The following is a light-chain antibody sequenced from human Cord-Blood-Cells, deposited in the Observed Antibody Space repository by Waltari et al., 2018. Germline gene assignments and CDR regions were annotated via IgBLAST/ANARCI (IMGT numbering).Light chain of an antibody. CDR2: DVS. Sequence: QSALTQPASVSGSPGQSITISCTGTSSDVGGSNYVSWYQQHPGKAPKLMIYDVSNRPSGVSKRFSCSKSGNTASLTISGLQAEDEADYYCSSYTSSSTWVFGGGTKLTVL. V-gene: IGLV2-14*03. CDR1: SSDVGGSNY. CDR3: SSYTSSSTWV. J-gene: IGLJ3*02.